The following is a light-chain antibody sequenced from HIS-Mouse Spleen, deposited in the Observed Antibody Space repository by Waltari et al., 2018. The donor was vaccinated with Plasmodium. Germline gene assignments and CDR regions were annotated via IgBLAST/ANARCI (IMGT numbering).Light chain of an antibody. CDR3: CSYAGSYTLV. CDR1: SRYVSVYHY. V-gene: IGLV2-11*01. Sequence: QSALTQPRSVSGSPGPSLTIPCTRTSRYVSVYHYVSWYQQHPGQAPKLMIYDVSKRPSGVPDRFSGSKSGNTASLTISGLQAEDEADYYCCSYAGSYTLVFGGGTKLTVL. CDR2: DVS. J-gene: IGLJ2*01.